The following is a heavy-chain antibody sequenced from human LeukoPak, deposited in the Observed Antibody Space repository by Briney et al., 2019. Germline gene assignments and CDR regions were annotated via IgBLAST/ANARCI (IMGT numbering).Heavy chain of an antibody. CDR1: GFTFSSYG. J-gene: IGHJ4*02. CDR2: ISYDGSNK. CDR3: AKSLMIVVLNSFDY. V-gene: IGHV3-30*18. D-gene: IGHD3-22*01. Sequence: PGRSLRLSCAASGFTFSSYGMHWVRQAPGKGLEWVALISYDGSNKYYADSVKGRFTISRDNSKNTLYLQMNGLRAEDTAVYSCAKSLMIVVLNSFDYWGQGTLVTVSS.